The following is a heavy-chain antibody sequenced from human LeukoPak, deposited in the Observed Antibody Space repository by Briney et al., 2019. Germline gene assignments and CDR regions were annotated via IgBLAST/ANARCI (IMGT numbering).Heavy chain of an antibody. V-gene: IGHV3-9*01. Sequence: PGGSLRLSCAASGFTFDDYAMHWVRQAPGKGLEWVSGISWNSGSIGYADSVKGRFTISRDNAKNSLYLQMNSLRAEDTAVYYCARDRGQLVIPFFFDYWGQGILVTVSS. CDR3: ARDRGQLVIPFFFDY. CDR2: ISWNSGSI. CDR1: GFTFDDYA. D-gene: IGHD3-9*01. J-gene: IGHJ4*02.